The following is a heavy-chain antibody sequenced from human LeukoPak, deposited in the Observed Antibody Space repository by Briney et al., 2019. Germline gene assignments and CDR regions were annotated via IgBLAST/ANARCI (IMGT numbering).Heavy chain of an antibody. Sequence: GGSLRLSCAASGFTFSDYYMSWIRQAPGKGLEWISYISTSGSTIYYADSVKGRFTISRDNSKNTLYLQMNSLRAEDTAVYYCAKIAVAGTMDYYYGMDVWGQGTTVTVSS. D-gene: IGHD6-19*01. J-gene: IGHJ6*02. CDR3: AKIAVAGTMDYYYGMDV. V-gene: IGHV3-11*01. CDR2: ISTSGSTI. CDR1: GFTFSDYY.